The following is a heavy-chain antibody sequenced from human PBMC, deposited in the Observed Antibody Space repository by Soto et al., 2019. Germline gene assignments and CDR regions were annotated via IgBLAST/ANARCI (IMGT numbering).Heavy chain of an antibody. CDR1: GFTFSDNY. Sequence: QVQLVESGGDLVKPGGSLRLSCAASGFTFSDNYMSWIRQAPGKGLEWISYMTTSGSSSSYADSVKGRFTISRDDAKNSLYLQMNSLRGDDTAVYYCARELSGNYCAFDLWGQGTMVTVSS. CDR2: MTTSGSSS. D-gene: IGHD1-26*01. J-gene: IGHJ3*01. CDR3: ARELSGNYCAFDL. V-gene: IGHV3-11*01.